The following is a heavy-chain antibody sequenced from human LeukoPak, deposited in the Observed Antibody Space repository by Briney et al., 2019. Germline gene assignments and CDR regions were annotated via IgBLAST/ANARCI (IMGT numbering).Heavy chain of an antibody. V-gene: IGHV3-7*04. J-gene: IGHJ4*02. CDR3: ARDGYATGSHDY. CDR2: IKQDGSEK. D-gene: IGHD3-10*01. Sequence: GGSLRLSCAASEFTFSSYWMSWVRQAPGKGLEWVANIKQDGSEKSYVDSVKGRFMISRDSPKNSLHLQMNSLRAEDTAVYYCARDGYATGSHDYWGQGTLVTVSS. CDR1: EFTFSSYW.